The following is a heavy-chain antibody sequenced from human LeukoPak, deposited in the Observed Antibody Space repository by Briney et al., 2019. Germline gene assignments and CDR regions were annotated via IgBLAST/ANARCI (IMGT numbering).Heavy chain of an antibody. D-gene: IGHD1-26*01. V-gene: IGHV4-59*08. CDR2: IYYSGST. Sequence: SETLSLTCTVSGGSISSYYWSWIRQPPGKGLEWIGYIYYSGSTNYNPSLKSRVTISADTSKNQFSLKLSSVTAAGTAVYYCARRDGGSYWDYGMDVWGQGTTVTVSS. J-gene: IGHJ6*02. CDR3: ARRDGGSYWDYGMDV. CDR1: GGSISSYY.